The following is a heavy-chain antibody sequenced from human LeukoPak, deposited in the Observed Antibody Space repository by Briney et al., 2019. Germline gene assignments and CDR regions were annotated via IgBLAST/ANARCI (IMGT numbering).Heavy chain of an antibody. Sequence: GRSLRLSCAASGFTFDDYAMHWVRQAPGKGLEWVSGISWNSGSIGYADSVKGRFTISRDNAKNSLYLQMNSLRAEDMALYYCAKDRGYSGSYYLDYWGQGTLVTVSS. CDR3: AKDRGYSGSYYLDY. CDR1: GFTFDDYA. CDR2: ISWNSGSI. V-gene: IGHV3-9*03. D-gene: IGHD1-26*01. J-gene: IGHJ4*02.